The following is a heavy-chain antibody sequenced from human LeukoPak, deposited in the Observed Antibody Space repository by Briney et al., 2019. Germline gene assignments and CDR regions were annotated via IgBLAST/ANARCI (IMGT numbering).Heavy chain of an antibody. Sequence: GGSLRLSCAASGFTFSSYAMHWARQAPGKGLEWVAVISYDGSNKYYAESVKGRFTISRDNSKNTVYLQMNSLRAEDTAVYYCARDYGSGGSGSLGLGYWGQGTLVTVSS. CDR1: GFTFSSYA. J-gene: IGHJ4*02. D-gene: IGHD3-10*01. CDR2: ISYDGSNK. V-gene: IGHV3-30-3*01. CDR3: ARDYGSGGSGSLGLGY.